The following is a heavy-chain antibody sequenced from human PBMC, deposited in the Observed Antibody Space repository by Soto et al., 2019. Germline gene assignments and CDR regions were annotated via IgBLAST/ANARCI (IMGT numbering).Heavy chain of an antibody. J-gene: IGHJ4*02. CDR1: GFTFSSYW. Sequence: TGGSLRLSCAASGFTFSSYWMSWVRQAPGKGLEWVANIKQDGSEKYYVDSVKGRFTISRDNAKNSLYLQMNSLRAEDTAVYYCARDRYYDSSGYYCCWGQGTLVTVSS. D-gene: IGHD3-22*01. CDR3: ARDRYYDSSGYYCC. CDR2: IKQDGSEK. V-gene: IGHV3-7*03.